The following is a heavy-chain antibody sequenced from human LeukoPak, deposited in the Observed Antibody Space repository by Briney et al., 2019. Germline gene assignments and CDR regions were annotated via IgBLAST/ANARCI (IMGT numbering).Heavy chain of an antibody. J-gene: IGHJ2*01. CDR1: GFTFSSYW. Sequence: GGSLRLSCAASGFTFSSYWMSWVRQAPGKGLEWVANIKQDGSEKYYVDSVKGRFTISRDNAKNSLYLQMNSLRAEDTAVYYCARIAVAGRPNNWYFDLWGRGTLVTVSS. D-gene: IGHD6-19*01. V-gene: IGHV3-7*01. CDR2: IKQDGSEK. CDR3: ARIAVAGRPNNWYFDL.